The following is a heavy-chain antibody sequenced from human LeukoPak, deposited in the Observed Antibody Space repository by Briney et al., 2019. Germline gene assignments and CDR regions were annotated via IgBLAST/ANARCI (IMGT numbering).Heavy chain of an antibody. CDR1: GFTFSSYG. CDR2: ISYDGSDK. V-gene: IGHV3-30*06. D-gene: IGHD5-24*01. Sequence: GRSLRLSCAASGFTFSSYGMHWVRQAPGKGLEWVAFISYDGSDKYYAESVKGRFTTSRDKSKNTLYQQMNSLTSDDTSIYYCARVYNSYFFDYWGQGTLVTVSS. CDR3: ARVYNSYFFDY. J-gene: IGHJ4*02.